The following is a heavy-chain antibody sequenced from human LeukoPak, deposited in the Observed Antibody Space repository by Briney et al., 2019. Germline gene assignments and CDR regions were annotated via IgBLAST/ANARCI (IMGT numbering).Heavy chain of an antibody. CDR1: GFRFNKYA. V-gene: IGHV3-23*01. CDR2: INSFGDDT. D-gene: IGHD1-14*01. CDR3: ANKEPRYSSDLPGLGY. J-gene: IGHJ4*02. Sequence: PGGSLRLSCAASGFRFNKYAMNWVRQTPGKGLEWVSSINSFGDDTYCADSVKGRFTVSRDNSKNTVYLQMNSLRAEDTAVYYCANKEPRYSSDLPGLGYWGQGTLVTVSS.